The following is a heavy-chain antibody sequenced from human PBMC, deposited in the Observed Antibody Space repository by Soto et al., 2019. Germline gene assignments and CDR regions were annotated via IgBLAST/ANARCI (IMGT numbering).Heavy chain of an antibody. D-gene: IGHD3-22*01. V-gene: IGHV4-59*01. CDR2: IYYSGST. CDR1: GGSISSYY. Sequence: TSETLSLTCTVSGGSISSYYWSWIRQPPGKGLEWIGYIYYSGSTNYNPSLKSRVTISVDTSKNQFSLKLSSVTAADTAVYYCARGLDYYDSSGYYTYFDYWGQGTLVTVSS. CDR3: ARGLDYYDSSGYYTYFDY. J-gene: IGHJ4*02.